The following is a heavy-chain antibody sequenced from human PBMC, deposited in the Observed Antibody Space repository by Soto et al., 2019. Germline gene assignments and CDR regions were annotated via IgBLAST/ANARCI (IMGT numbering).Heavy chain of an antibody. CDR1: GGSFSGYY. V-gene: IGHV4-34*01. Sequence: SETLSLTCAVYGGSFSGYYWSWIRQPPGKGLEWIGEINHSGSTNYNPSLKSRVTISVDTSKNQFSLKLSSVTAADTAVYYCARVLFFGYMDVWGKGTTVTVSS. CDR3: ARVLFFGYMDV. D-gene: IGHD2-15*01. J-gene: IGHJ6*03. CDR2: INHSGST.